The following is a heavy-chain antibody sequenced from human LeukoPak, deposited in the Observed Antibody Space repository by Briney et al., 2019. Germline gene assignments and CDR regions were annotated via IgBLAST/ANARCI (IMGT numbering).Heavy chain of an antibody. V-gene: IGHV1-69*06. D-gene: IGHD4-23*01. CDR2: IIPIFGTA. CDR1: GGTFSSYA. CDR3: ARDATGGTLGY. J-gene: IGHJ4*02. Sequence: SVKVSCKASGGTFSSYAISWVRQAPGQGLEWMGGIIPIFGTANYAQKFQGRVTITADKSTSTAYMELSSLRSEDTDVYYCARDATGGTLGYWGQGTLVTVSS.